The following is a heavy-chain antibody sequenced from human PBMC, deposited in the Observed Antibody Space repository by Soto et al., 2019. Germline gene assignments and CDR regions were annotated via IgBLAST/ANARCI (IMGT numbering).Heavy chain of an antibody. CDR1: GYTLTELS. V-gene: IGHV1-24*01. J-gene: IGHJ6*04. D-gene: IGHD2-15*01. CDR3: ATSGCSGGSCYSVLALDV. Sequence: ASVKVSCKVSGYTLTELSMHWVRQAPGKGLEWMGGFDPEDGETIYARKFQGRVTMTEDTSTDTAYMELSSLRSEDTAVYYCATSGCSGGSCYSVLALDVWGKGTTVTVSS. CDR2: FDPEDGET.